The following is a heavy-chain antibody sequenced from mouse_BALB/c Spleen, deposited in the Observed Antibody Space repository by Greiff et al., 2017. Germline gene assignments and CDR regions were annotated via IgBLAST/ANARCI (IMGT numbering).Heavy chain of an antibody. J-gene: IGHJ2*01. CDR3: AREGTGFDY. V-gene: IGHV3-2*02. D-gene: IGHD3-3*01. Sequence: EVQLQQSGPGLVKPSQSLSLTCTVTGYSITSDYAWNWIRQFPGNKLEWMGYISYSGSTSYNPSLKSRISITRDTSKNQFFLQLNSVTTEDTATYYCAREGTGFDYWGQGTTLTVSS. CDR1: GYSITSDYA. CDR2: ISYSGST.